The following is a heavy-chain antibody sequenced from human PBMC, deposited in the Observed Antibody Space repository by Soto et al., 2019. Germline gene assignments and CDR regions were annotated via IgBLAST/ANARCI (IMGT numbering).Heavy chain of an antibody. V-gene: IGHV3-23*01. D-gene: IGHD3-10*01. Sequence: EVQLLESGGGLVQPGGSLRLSCAASGFTFSSYAMSWVRQAPGKGLEWVAAISGSGGSTYYADSVKGRFTISRDNSKNPQYLQMSGLRAEDTAVYYCAKLQGRGWGQGTLVTVSS. CDR3: AKLQGRG. J-gene: IGHJ4*02. CDR1: GFTFSSYA. CDR2: ISGSGGST.